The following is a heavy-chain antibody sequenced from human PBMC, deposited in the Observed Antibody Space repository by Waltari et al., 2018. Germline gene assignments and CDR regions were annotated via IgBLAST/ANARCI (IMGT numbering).Heavy chain of an antibody. V-gene: IGHV1-2*02. CDR2: INPKNGDT. J-gene: IGHJ4*02. CDR1: GYSFTDYH. CDR3: ARDPGPIVGAPDY. Sequence: QVQLVQSGTEVKKPGASVKVSCQASGYSFTDYHLHWVRQTPGQGLWWLVWINPKNGDTSYAQNFLGRVTMTRDTSSNTVYMDLSGLRSDDTAVFYCARDPGPIVGAPDYWGQGTLVTVSS. D-gene: IGHD1-26*01.